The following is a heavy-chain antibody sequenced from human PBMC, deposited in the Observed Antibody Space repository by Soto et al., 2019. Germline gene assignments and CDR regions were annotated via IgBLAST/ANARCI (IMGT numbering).Heavy chain of an antibody. Sequence: GGSLRLSCAASGFTFSSYGMHWVRQAPGKGLEWVAVISYDGSNKYYADSVKGRFTISRDNSKNTLYLQMNSLRAEDTVVYYCAKYRSYNWNYASLFDAFDIWGQGTMVTVSS. D-gene: IGHD1-7*01. CDR3: AKYRSYNWNYASLFDAFDI. J-gene: IGHJ3*02. CDR1: GFTFSSYG. V-gene: IGHV3-30*18. CDR2: ISYDGSNK.